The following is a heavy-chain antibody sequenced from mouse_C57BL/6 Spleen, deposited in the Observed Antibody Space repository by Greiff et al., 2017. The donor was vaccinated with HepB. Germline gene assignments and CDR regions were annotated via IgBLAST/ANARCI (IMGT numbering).Heavy chain of an antibody. CDR2: IYPGDGDT. V-gene: IGHV1-82*01. D-gene: IGHD2-4*01. CDR3: AREVIYYDYDWFAY. J-gene: IGHJ3*01. CDR1: GYAFSSSW. Sequence: VQLQQSGPELVKPGASVKISCKASGYAFSSSWMNWVKQRPGKGLEWIGRIYPGDGDTNYNGKFKGKATLTADKSSSTAYMQLSSLTSEDSAVYFCAREVIYYDYDWFAYWGQGTLVTVSA.